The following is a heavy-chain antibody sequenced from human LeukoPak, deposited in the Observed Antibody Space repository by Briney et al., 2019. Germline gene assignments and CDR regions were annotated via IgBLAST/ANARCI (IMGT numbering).Heavy chain of an antibody. Sequence: GASVKVSCKASGYTFTGYYMHWVRQAPGQGLEWMGWINPNSGGTNYAQKFQGWVTMTRDTSISTAYMELSRLRSDDTAGYYCASVGRQQLTLYYFDYWGEGTVVSVSS. CDR3: ASVGRQQLTLYYFDY. CDR2: INPNSGGT. J-gene: IGHJ4*02. D-gene: IGHD6-13*01. V-gene: IGHV1-2*04. CDR1: GYTFTGYY.